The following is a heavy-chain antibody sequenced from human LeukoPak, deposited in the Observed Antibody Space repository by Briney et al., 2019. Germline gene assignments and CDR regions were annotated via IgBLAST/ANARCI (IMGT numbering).Heavy chain of an antibody. Sequence: PGGSLRLSCAASGFSFSSYGMHWVRQAPGKGLEWVAVIWSDGSNTYYAESEKGRFTISRDTSKNTLYLQMNSLRAEDTAVYYCARVWQDYSGVDYWGQGTLVTVSS. CDR3: ARVWQDYSGVDY. D-gene: IGHD2-21*01. J-gene: IGHJ4*02. CDR1: GFSFSSYG. CDR2: IWSDGSNT. V-gene: IGHV3-33*01.